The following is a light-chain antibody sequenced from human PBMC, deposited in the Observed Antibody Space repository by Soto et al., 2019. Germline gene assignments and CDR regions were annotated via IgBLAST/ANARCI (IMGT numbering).Light chain of an antibody. CDR3: QQYNNWPRT. CDR2: DAS. CDR1: QRVNSN. Sequence: EIVMTQSPATLSVSPGERATLSCRASQRVNSNLAWYQQRPGQAPRLLIYDASTRATGVPARFSGTGSATEFTLTISSLQSEDFAVYYCQQYNNWPRTFGQGTKVDI. V-gene: IGKV3-15*01. J-gene: IGKJ1*01.